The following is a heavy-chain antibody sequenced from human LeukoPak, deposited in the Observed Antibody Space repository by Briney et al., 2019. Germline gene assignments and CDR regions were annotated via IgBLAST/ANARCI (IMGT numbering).Heavy chain of an antibody. CDR2: IIPNDGST. D-gene: IGHD5-24*01. V-gene: IGHV1-46*01. CDR1: GYTFTTHY. J-gene: IGHJ4*02. CDR3: ATDRRGGLSDGYNS. Sequence: ASVKVSCKASGYTFTTHYMHWVRQAPGQGLEWMGVIIPNDGSTTYAQKFQSRVTMTRDMSTSTVYMELSSLRSEDTAVSYCATDRRGGLSDGYNSWGQGTLVTVSS.